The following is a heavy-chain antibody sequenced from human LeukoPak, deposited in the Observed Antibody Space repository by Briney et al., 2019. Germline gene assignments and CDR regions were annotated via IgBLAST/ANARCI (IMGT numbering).Heavy chain of an antibody. D-gene: IGHD1-14*01. J-gene: IGHJ3*02. CDR2: ISGSGSST. CDR1: GFSFSSYG. V-gene: IGHV3-23*01. CDR3: AKFRKPMALLDAFDM. Sequence: PGGSLRLSCVVSGFSFSSYGMTWVRQAPGKGLEWLSIISGSGSSTFYADSVKGRFTISRDNSKNTLYLKLNSLRAEDTAVYFCAKFRKPMALLDAFDMWGQGTMVTVSS.